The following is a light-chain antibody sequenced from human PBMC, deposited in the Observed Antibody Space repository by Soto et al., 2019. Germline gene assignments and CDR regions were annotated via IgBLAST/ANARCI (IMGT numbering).Light chain of an antibody. J-gene: IGKJ4*01. CDR3: QQFNTYPLT. CDR1: QGINDY. V-gene: IGKV1-9*01. CDR2: AAS. Sequence: DIQLTQSPSFLSASVGDRVTITCRASQGINDYLAWYQQKPGKAPKLLIYAASTLQSEVPSRFSGSASGTEFTLTISSLQPEDFATYYGQQFNTYPLTVGGGTKVEVK.